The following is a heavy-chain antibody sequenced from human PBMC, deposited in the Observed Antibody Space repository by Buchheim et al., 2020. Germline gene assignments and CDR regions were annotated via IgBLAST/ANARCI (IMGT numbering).Heavy chain of an antibody. CDR1: GFTFSSYW. Sequence: EVQLVESGGGLVQPGGSLRLSCAASGFTFSSYWMSWVRQAPGKGLEWVANIKQDGSEKYYVDSVKGRFTISRDNAKNSLYLQMNSLRAEDTAVYYCAREGGAVAGPKRPKYYYYYYGMDVWGQGTT. D-gene: IGHD6-19*01. CDR3: AREGGAVAGPKRPKYYYYYYGMDV. J-gene: IGHJ6*02. V-gene: IGHV3-7*03. CDR2: IKQDGSEK.